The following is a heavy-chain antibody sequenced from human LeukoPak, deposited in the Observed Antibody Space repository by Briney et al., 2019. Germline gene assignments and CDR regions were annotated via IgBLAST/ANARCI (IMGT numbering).Heavy chain of an antibody. CDR1: GDSISSGDYY. V-gene: IGHV4-61*02. D-gene: IGHD3-9*01. CDR2: ISSSGST. J-gene: IGHJ6*03. Sequence: TSQTLSLTCTVSGDSISSGDYYWSWIRQPAGKGLEWIGRISSSGSTNYNPSLKSRVTISVDTSKNQFSLKLSSVTAADTAVYYCARGPMTGYYYYYYYMDVWGKGTTVTVSS. CDR3: ARGPMTGYYYYYYYMDV.